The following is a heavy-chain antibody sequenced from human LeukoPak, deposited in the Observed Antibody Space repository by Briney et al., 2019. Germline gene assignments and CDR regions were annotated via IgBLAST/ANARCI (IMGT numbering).Heavy chain of an antibody. CDR3: ARVRLGAATYNWFDP. CDR2: IYHGGST. Sequence: PSETLSLTCAVSGGSISSTNWWTWVRQPPGKGLEWIGEIYHGGSTNYNPSLRSRVTISVDTSKNQFSLKLSSVTAADTAVYYCARVRLGAATYNWFDPWGQGTLVTVSS. CDR1: GGSISSTNW. D-gene: IGHD2-15*01. J-gene: IGHJ5*02. V-gene: IGHV4-4*02.